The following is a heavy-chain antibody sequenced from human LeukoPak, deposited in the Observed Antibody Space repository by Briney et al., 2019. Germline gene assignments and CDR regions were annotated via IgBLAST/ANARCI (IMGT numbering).Heavy chain of an antibody. CDR3: ARYSYGYDDAFDI. D-gene: IGHD5-18*01. CDR1: GGSISSSSYY. V-gene: IGHV4-39*01. CDR2: IYYSGST. J-gene: IGHJ3*02. Sequence: ASETLSLTCTVSGGSISSSSYYWGWIRQPPVKGLEWIGSIYYSGSTYYNPSLKSRVTISVDTSKNQFSLKLSSVTAADTAVYYCARYSYGYDDAFDIWGQGTMVTVSS.